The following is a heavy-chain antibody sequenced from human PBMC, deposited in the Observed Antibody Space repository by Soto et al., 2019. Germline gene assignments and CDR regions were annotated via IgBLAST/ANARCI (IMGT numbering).Heavy chain of an antibody. CDR3: ARAPVGYYDSSGHMDV. Sequence: GGSLRLSCAASGFTFSSYGMHWVRQAPGKGLEWVAVIWYDGSNKYYADSVKGRFTISRDNSKNTLYLQMNSLRAEDTAVYYCARAPVGYYDSSGHMDVWGQGTTVTVYS. D-gene: IGHD3-22*01. CDR1: GFTFSSYG. J-gene: IGHJ6*02. V-gene: IGHV3-33*01. CDR2: IWYDGSNK.